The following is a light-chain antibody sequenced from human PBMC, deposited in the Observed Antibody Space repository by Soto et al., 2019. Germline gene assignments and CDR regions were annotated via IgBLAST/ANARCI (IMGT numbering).Light chain of an antibody. Sequence: DVVVTQSPLSLSVTVGQSASISCRATQSLVNADGNTFLNWFQQRPGQSPRRLIYKISNRDSGVPDRFNGSGSGTDFTLKISRVEAEDVAVYYCMQATLRPFSFGQGTKLDIK. CDR3: MQATLRPFS. CDR1: QSLVNADGNTF. CDR2: KIS. V-gene: IGKV2-30*01. J-gene: IGKJ2*01.